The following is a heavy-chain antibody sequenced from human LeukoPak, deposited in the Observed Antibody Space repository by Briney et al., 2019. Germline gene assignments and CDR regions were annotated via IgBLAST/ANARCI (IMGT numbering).Heavy chain of an antibody. CDR1: GGTFSSYA. Sequence: SVKVSCKASGGTFSSYAISWVRQAPGQRLEWMGGIIPIFGTANYAQKFQGRVTITADESTSTAYMELSSLRSEDTAVYYCARGGPGDIVVVPAAILDYYYYGMDVWGQGTTVTVSS. J-gene: IGHJ6*02. D-gene: IGHD2-2*01. CDR3: ARGGPGDIVVVPAAILDYYYYGMDV. CDR2: IIPIFGTA. V-gene: IGHV1-69*13.